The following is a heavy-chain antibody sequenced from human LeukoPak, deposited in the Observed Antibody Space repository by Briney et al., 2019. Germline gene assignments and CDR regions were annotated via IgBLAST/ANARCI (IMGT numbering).Heavy chain of an antibody. Sequence: GGSLRLSCAASGFTFSDYYMSWIRQAPGKGLERVSYISSSGSTIYYADSVKGRFTISRDNAKNSLYLQMNSLRAEDTAVYYCASSTYDYGDYGTLQFDYWGQGTLVTVSS. CDR3: ASSTYDYGDYGTLQFDY. J-gene: IGHJ4*02. V-gene: IGHV3-11*01. CDR2: ISSSGSTI. CDR1: GFTFSDYY. D-gene: IGHD4-17*01.